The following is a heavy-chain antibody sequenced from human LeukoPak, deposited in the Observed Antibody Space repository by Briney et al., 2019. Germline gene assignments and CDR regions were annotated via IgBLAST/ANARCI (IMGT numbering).Heavy chain of an antibody. J-gene: IGHJ6*02. D-gene: IGHD6-13*01. Sequence: GGSLRLSCAASGFTFSNAWMSWVRQAPGKGLEWVGRIKSKTDGGTTDYAAPVKGRFTISRDDSKNTLYLQMNSLKTEDTAVYYCTTVPMAAAGSGPHYFYYYGMDFWGQGTTVTVSS. V-gene: IGHV3-15*01. CDR2: IKSKTDGGTT. CDR1: GFTFSNAW. CDR3: TTVPMAAAGSGPHYFYYYGMDF.